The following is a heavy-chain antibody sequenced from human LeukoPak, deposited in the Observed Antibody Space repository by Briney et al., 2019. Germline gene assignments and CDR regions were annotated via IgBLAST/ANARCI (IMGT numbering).Heavy chain of an antibody. CDR1: GSTFSSYG. D-gene: IGHD2-2*01. CDR3: ARDFYCSRTSCYAPSFDY. J-gene: IGHJ4*02. Sequence: AGGSLRLSCAASGSTFSSYGMHRVRQAPGKGLEWVALIGYDGTNEYYADSVKGRFTISRDNSKNTLYLQMKSLRAEDTAVYYCARDFYCSRTSCYAPSFDYWGQGTLVTVSS. V-gene: IGHV3-33*01. CDR2: IGYDGTNE.